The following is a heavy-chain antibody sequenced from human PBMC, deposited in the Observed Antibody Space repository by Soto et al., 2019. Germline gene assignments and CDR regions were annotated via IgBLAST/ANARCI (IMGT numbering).Heavy chain of an antibody. V-gene: IGHV4-59*12. CDR2: IYHSGST. D-gene: IGHD4-17*01. J-gene: IGHJ5*01. Sequence: ETLSLTCTVSGGSISSYYWSWIRQPPGKGLEWIGEIYHSGSTNYNPSLKSRVTISVDKSKNQFSLKLSSVTAADTAVYYCARVWTTVTNWFDPWGQGTLVTVSS. CDR1: GGSISSYY. CDR3: ARVWTTVTNWFDP.